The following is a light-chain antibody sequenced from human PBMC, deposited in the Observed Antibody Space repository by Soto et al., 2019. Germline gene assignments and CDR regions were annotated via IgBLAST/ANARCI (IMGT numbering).Light chain of an antibody. CDR1: HSVTNS. Sequence: EVVMTQSPATLSVSPGERATLSCRASHSVTNSLAWYQQRPGQAPRLLIYGASSRATGIPDRFSGSGSGTDFTLTISRLDPEDFAVYFCQQYGSSPRTFGQGTKVDIK. CDR2: GAS. J-gene: IGKJ1*01. V-gene: IGKV3-20*01. CDR3: QQYGSSPRT.